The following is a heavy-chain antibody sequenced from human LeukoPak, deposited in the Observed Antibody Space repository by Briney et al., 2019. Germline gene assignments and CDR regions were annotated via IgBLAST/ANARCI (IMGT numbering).Heavy chain of an antibody. CDR3: VKGSRPNRPHYFEY. CDR2: ITDTGGDT. D-gene: IGHD3-10*01. Sequence: PGGSLRLSCAASGFTFSNYAMSWVRQAPGKGLEWLEWVSAITDTGGDTYHADSVKGRFTISRDNSKNKLFLQMSSLRAEDTAVYYCVKGSRPNRPHYFEYWGQGTLVTVSS. CDR1: GFTFSNYA. J-gene: IGHJ4*02. V-gene: IGHV3-23*01.